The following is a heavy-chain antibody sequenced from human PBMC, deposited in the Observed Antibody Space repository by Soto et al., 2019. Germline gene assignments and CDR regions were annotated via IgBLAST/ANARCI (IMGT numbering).Heavy chain of an antibody. Sequence: GSLRLSCAASGFTFSSYAMSWVRQAPGKGLEWVSVISGSGGSTYYADSVKGRFTISRDNSRNTLYLQLNSLRAEDSAKYYCAKEGTSGLYYFDYWGPGTLVTVSS. CDR2: ISGSGGST. V-gene: IGHV3-23*01. D-gene: IGHD6-19*01. J-gene: IGHJ4*02. CDR1: GFTFSSYA. CDR3: AKEGTSGLYYFDY.